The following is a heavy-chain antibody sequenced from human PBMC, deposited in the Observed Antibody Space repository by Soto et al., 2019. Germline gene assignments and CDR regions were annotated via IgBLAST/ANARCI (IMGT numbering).Heavy chain of an antibody. V-gene: IGHV3-23*01. CDR2: ISDSSGRT. J-gene: IGHJ3*02. CDR3: AKAQYCSGGSCYGWGDAFDI. Sequence: VGSLRISYAASRFTFSNYAMNWVRQAPGKGLAWVSAISDSSGRTYYADSVKGRFTVSRDNSKNTLYLQMNSLRAEDTAVYYCAKAQYCSGGSCYGWGDAFDIWGQGTMVTVSS. CDR1: RFTFSNYA. D-gene: IGHD2-15*01.